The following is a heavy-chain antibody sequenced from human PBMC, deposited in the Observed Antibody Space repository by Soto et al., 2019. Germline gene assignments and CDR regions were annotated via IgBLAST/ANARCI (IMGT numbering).Heavy chain of an antibody. CDR1: GFTFSSYA. CDR3: AKALYDFWSGYLFDP. V-gene: IGHV3-23*01. CDR2: ISGSGGST. D-gene: IGHD3-3*01. J-gene: IGHJ5*02. Sequence: PGGSLRLSCAASGFTFSSYAMSWVRQAPGKGLEWVSAISGSGGSTYYADSVKGRFTISRDNSKNTLYLQMNSLRAEDTAVYYCAKALYDFWSGYLFDPWGQGTLVTVSS.